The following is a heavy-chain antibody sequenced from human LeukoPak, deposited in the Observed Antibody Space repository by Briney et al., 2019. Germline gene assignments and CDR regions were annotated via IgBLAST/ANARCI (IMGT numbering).Heavy chain of an antibody. V-gene: IGHV5-51*01. CDR2: IYPGDSDT. J-gene: IGHJ6*02. CDR1: GYSFTSYW. D-gene: IGHD6-19*01. CDR3: ARRPIAVAGDTSNYYYYGMDV. Sequence: PGESLKISCKGSGYSFTSYWIGWVRQMPGKGLEWMGIIYPGDSDTRYSPSFQGQVTISADKSISTAYLQWSSLKASDTAMYYCARRPIAVAGDTSNYYYYGMDVWGQGTAVTVSS.